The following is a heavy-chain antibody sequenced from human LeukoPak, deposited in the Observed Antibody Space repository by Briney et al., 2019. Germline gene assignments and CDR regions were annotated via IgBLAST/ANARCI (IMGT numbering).Heavy chain of an antibody. Sequence: SETLSLTCTVSGYSISSGYYWGWIRQPPGKGLGWIGSIYHSGSTYYNPSLKSRVTISVDTSKNQFSLKLSSVTAADTAVYYCARDYDSSGYFDYWGQGTLVTVSS. J-gene: IGHJ4*02. D-gene: IGHD3-22*01. CDR1: GYSISSGYY. CDR3: ARDYDSSGYFDY. CDR2: IYHSGST. V-gene: IGHV4-38-2*02.